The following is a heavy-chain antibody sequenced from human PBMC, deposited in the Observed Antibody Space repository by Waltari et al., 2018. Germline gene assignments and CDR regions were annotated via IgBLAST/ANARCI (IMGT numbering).Heavy chain of an antibody. D-gene: IGHD2-15*01. CDR1: GGTFNSSS. J-gene: IGHJ4*02. Sequence: QVQLVQSGAEVKKPGSSVKVSCKASGGTFNSSSVSWVRQAPGQGLEWVGRIIPMVDIANYAQKFQGRVTITADKSTSTAYMELSSLRSEDTAVYYCASSYCSGGSCYSRPNDYWGQGTLVTVS. CDR2: IIPMVDIA. V-gene: IGHV1-69*04. CDR3: ASSYCSGGSCYSRPNDY.